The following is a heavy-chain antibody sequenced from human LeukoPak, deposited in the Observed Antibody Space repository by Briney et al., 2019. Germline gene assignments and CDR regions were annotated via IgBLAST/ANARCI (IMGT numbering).Heavy chain of an antibody. CDR1: GFTFSSYS. CDR2: ISSSSSYI. J-gene: IGHJ5*02. D-gene: IGHD2-2*02. V-gene: IGHV3-21*01. Sequence: SGGSLRLSCAASGFTFSSYSMNWVRQAPGKGLEWVSSISSSSSYIYYADSVKGRFTISRDNAKNSLYLQMNSLRAEDTAVYYCARRVVPAAITRLNWFDPWGQGTLVTVSS. CDR3: ARRVVPAAITRLNWFDP.